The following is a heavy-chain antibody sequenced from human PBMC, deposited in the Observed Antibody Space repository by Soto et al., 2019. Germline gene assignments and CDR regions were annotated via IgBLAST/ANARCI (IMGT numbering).Heavy chain of an antibody. Sequence: QVQLVQSGAEVMKPGSSVKVSCKASGGTYSSYAISWVRQAPGPGLEWMGGIIPIFGTANYAQKFQGRVTITADESTSTAYMERSSLRSEDTAVYYCARDSFGQWLVSNAFDIWGQGTMVTVSS. J-gene: IGHJ3*02. CDR1: GGTYSSYA. CDR2: IIPIFGTA. D-gene: IGHD6-19*01. CDR3: ARDSFGQWLVSNAFDI. V-gene: IGHV1-69*12.